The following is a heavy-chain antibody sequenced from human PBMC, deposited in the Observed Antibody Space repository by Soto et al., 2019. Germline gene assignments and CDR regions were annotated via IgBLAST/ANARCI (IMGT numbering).Heavy chain of an antibody. CDR3: ATRITVFGLLIPPFDP. V-gene: IGHV4-34*01. D-gene: IGHD3-3*01. Sequence: SQTLSLTCAVYGGSVNGYYWNWIRQPPGKGLEWIGEINHTGGTNYNPSLKSRVTMSVDTSKNQFSLRLSSVTAADTAIYYCATRITVFGLLIPPFDPWGQGTQVTVSS. CDR2: INHTGGT. J-gene: IGHJ5*02. CDR1: GGSVNGYY.